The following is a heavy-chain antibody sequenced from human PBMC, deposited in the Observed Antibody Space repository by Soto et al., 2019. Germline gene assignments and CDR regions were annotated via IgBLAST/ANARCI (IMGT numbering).Heavy chain of an antibody. CDR2: ITGSGSAI. J-gene: IGHJ6*02. Sequence: EVQLVESGGGLVQPGGSLRLSCAASGFTFSSYEMNWVRQAPGKGLEWVSYITGSGSAIYYADSVRGRFTISRDNARNSLYLQMNSLRADDTAVYYCAAEWIVADYGMDVWGQGTTVTVSS. V-gene: IGHV3-48*03. CDR3: AAEWIVADYGMDV. D-gene: IGHD5-12*01. CDR1: GFTFSSYE.